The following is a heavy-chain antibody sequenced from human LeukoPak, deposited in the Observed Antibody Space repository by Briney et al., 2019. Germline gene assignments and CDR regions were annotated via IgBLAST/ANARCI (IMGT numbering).Heavy chain of an antibody. CDR3: ARRGHGYGSPFDY. CDR2: IYPNGNT. J-gene: IGHJ4*02. V-gene: IGHV3-66*04. CDR1: GFTVSSNY. D-gene: IGHD5-18*01. Sequence: PGGSLRLSCAASGFTVSSNYMNWVRQAPGKGLEGVSMIYPNGNTFYTDSVKGRFTISRDNSKNTLDLQMSSLRAEDTAVYYCARRGHGYGSPFDYWGQGTLVTVSS.